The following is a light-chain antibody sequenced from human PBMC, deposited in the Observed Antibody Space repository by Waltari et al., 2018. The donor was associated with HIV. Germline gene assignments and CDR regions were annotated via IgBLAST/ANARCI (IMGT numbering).Light chain of an antibody. CDR1: ERVRSSH. CDR2: GTS. CDR3: QQYGNAPPYT. J-gene: IGKJ2*01. V-gene: IGKV3-20*01. Sequence: EIVLTQSPGTLSLSPGERATLSCRASERVRSSHLAWYQQTPGQAPRLLIFGTSSRATGVPDRFSGSGSGTDFTLTISRLEPEDFAVYYCQQYGNAPPYTFGQGTKLEI.